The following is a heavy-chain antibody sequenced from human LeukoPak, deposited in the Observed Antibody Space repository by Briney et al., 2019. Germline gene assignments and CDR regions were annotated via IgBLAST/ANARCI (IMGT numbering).Heavy chain of an antibody. V-gene: IGHV4-59*08. D-gene: IGHD3-22*01. J-gene: IGHJ4*02. CDR2: IYYRGST. CDR1: GGSISSYY. Sequence: SETLSLTCTVSGGSISSYYWSWIRQPPGKGLERIGYIYYRGSTNYNPSLKSRVTISVDTSKNQFSLKLSSVTAADTAVYYCAGHADSSGYYYYFDYWGQGTLVTVSS. CDR3: AGHADSSGYYYYFDY.